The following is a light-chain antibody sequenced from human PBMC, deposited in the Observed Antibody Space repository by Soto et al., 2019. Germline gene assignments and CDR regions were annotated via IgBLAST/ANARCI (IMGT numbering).Light chain of an antibody. J-gene: IGKJ4*01. CDR3: RQYGYSPA. CDR2: GAS. Sequence: ENVLTQSPGTLSLSLGERASLSCRASQSVSNNYLAWYQQKRGQGPRLLIYGASSRATCIPVRFSGSESGTDFNLTSNCLEPDDFAVYYCRQYGYSPAFGGGTKVEIK. V-gene: IGKV3-20*01. CDR1: QSVSNNY.